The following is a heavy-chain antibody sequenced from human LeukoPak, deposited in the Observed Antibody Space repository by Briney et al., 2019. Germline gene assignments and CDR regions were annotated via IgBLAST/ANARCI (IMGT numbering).Heavy chain of an antibody. CDR2: FDPEDGET. J-gene: IGHJ4*02. V-gene: IGHV1-24*01. CDR1: GYTLTELS. CDR3: AIDSGESYYFDY. D-gene: IGHD3-10*01. Sequence: ASVKVSCKVSGYTLTELSMHWVRQAPGKGLEWMGGFDPEDGETIYAQKFQGRVTMTEDTSTDTAYMELSSLRSEDTAVYYCAIDSGESYYFDYWGQGTLVTVSS.